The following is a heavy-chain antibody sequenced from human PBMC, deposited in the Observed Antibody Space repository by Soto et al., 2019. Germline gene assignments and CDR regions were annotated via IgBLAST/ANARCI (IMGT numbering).Heavy chain of an antibody. J-gene: IGHJ6*02. CDR2: ISWDGGST. CDR3: AKGVVDNYYYYYGMDV. CDR1: GFTFDDYT. Sequence: GESLKISCAASGFTFDDYTMHWVRQAPGKGLEWVSLISWDGGSTYYADSVKGRFTISRDNSKNSLYLQMNSLRTEDTALYYCAKGVVDNYYYYYGMDVWGQGTTVTVSS. D-gene: IGHD2-15*01. V-gene: IGHV3-43*01.